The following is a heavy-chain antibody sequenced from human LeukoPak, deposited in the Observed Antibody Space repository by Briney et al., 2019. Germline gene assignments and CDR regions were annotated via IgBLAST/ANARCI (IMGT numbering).Heavy chain of an antibody. CDR1: GGTFSSYA. J-gene: IGHJ4*02. CDR3: AREAAAGYYFDY. Sequence: SVKVSCKASGGTFSSYAISWVRQAPGQGLEWMGGIIPIFGTANYAQKFQGRVTITTDESTSTAYTELSSLRSEDTAVYYCAREAAAGYYFDYWGQGTLVTVSS. CDR2: IIPIFGTA. V-gene: IGHV1-69*05. D-gene: IGHD6-13*01.